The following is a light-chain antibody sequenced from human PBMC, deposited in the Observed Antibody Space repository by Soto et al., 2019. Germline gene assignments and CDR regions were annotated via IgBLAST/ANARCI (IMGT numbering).Light chain of an antibody. CDR3: QSYDIRTVI. CDR1: SGSIDSNY. Sequence: NFMLTQPHSVSESPGKTVTISCTRSSGSIDSNYVQWYQQRPGSAPTTVISDDDKRPSGVPDRFSASIDSSANSASLTISGLTAEDEADYYCQSYDIRTVIFGGGTKLTVL. CDR2: DDD. V-gene: IGLV6-57*04. J-gene: IGLJ2*01.